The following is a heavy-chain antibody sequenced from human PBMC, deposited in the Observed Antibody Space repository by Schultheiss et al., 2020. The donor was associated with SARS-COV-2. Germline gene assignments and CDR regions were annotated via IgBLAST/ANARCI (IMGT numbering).Heavy chain of an antibody. Sequence: SETLSLTCTVSGGSISSYYWSWIRQPPGKGLEWIGEIYHSGSTYYNPSLKSRVTISVDTSKNQFSLKLSSVTAADTAVYYCARVGVANLGAFDYWGQGTLVTVSS. J-gene: IGHJ4*02. CDR2: IYHSGST. D-gene: IGHD3-3*01. CDR3: ARVGVANLGAFDY. V-gene: IGHV4-59*01. CDR1: GGSISSYY.